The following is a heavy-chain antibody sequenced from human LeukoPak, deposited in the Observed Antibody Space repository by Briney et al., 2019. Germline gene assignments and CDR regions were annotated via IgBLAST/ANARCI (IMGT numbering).Heavy chain of an antibody. J-gene: IGHJ5*02. Sequence: SETLSLTCSVSGDSISDYHWTWIRQPAGKGLEWLGRMYIGGSTDYNPSLKSRVTMSGDTSKNQFSLKLSSVTAADTAVYYCARLRTPGGISVADGRFDPWGQGALVTVSS. V-gene: IGHV4-4*07. CDR3: ARLRTPGGISVADGRFDP. CDR1: GDSISDYH. D-gene: IGHD6-13*01. CDR2: MYIGGST.